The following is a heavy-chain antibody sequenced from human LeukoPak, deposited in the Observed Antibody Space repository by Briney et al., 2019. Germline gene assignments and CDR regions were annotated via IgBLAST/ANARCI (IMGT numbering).Heavy chain of an antibody. Sequence: PSEALSPTCAVYGESFTGYYWSWNRQSPGTGLEWIGEIDHRGNTNYNPSLTSRVTISVDTSKNQFSLRLNSMTAADTAVYYCARQGIRVLRFLEWLFEVDVWGKGTTVTVSS. D-gene: IGHD3-3*01. CDR2: IDHRGNT. V-gene: IGHV4-34*01. CDR3: ARQGIRVLRFLEWLFEVDV. J-gene: IGHJ6*04. CDR1: GESFTGYY.